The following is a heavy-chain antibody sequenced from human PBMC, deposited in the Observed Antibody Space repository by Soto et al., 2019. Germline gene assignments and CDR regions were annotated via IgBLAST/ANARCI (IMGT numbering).Heavy chain of an antibody. Sequence: SGPTLVNPTHTLTLTCAFSGFSLSTSGMCVSWVRQPPGKALEWLALIDWDDDKYYSTSLKTRLTVSKDTSKNQVVLTMTNMDPVDTATYYCARIKRSSGWYRIDYWGQGALVTVSS. CDR1: GFSLSTSGMC. D-gene: IGHD6-19*01. CDR3: ARIKRSSGWYRIDY. V-gene: IGHV2-70*20. CDR2: IDWDDDK. J-gene: IGHJ4*02.